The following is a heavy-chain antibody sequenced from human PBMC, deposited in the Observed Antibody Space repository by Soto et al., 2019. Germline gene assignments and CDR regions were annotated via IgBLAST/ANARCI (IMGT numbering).Heavy chain of an antibody. Sequence: PSETLSLTCTVSGGSISSYYWSWVRQPPGKGLEWIGYIYYSGSTNYNPSLKSRVTISVDTSKNQFSLKLSSVTAADTAVYYCARYYDSSGFYDSWGQGILVTVSS. V-gene: IGHV4-59*01. CDR3: ARYYDSSGFYDS. J-gene: IGHJ4*02. D-gene: IGHD3-22*01. CDR2: IYYSGST. CDR1: GGSISSYY.